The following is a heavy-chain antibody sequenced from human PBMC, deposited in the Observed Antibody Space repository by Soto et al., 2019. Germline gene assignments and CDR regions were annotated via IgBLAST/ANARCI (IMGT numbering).Heavy chain of an antibody. Sequence: QVQLQESGPGLVKPSETLSLTCTVSGGSISVYYWSWIRQPPGKGLEWIGYIYYSGSTNYDPSLKGGVTISGDTSKIPFPPKLSFVPASGAAVYYCARGGWRHIDYWGQGPLVTVSS. J-gene: IGHJ4*02. CDR3: ARGGWRHIDY. D-gene: IGHD3-3*01. CDR2: IYYSGST. CDR1: GGSISVYY. V-gene: IGHV4-59*08.